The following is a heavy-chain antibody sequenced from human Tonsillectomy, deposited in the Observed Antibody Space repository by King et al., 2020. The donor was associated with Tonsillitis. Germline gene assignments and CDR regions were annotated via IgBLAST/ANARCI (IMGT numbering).Heavy chain of an antibody. J-gene: IGHJ3*02. CDR2: IYTSGST. CDR3: ARDYYYDSSGAPVDI. D-gene: IGHD3-22*01. CDR1: GGSISSGSYY. Sequence: QLQESGPGLVKPSQTLSLTCTVSGGSISSGSYYWSWIRQPAGKGLEWIGRIYTSGSTNYNPSLKSRVTMSVDTSKNQFSLKLSSVTAADTAVYYCARDYYYDSSGAPVDIWGQGTMVTVSS. V-gene: IGHV4-61*02.